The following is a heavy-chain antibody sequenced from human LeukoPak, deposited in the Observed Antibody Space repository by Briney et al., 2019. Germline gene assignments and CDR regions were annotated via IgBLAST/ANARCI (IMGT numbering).Heavy chain of an antibody. CDR3: ARDFYGDDGHHPFDY. CDR2: IYASGST. Sequence: SSATLSLTCSVSGGSISNYYWNWLRQHAGEGVEWIGRIYASGSTNSNPSLKSRVTISMDKSKNHFSLNLKSVTAADTAFYYCARDFYGDDGHHPFDYWGQGIQVTVSS. CDR1: GGSISNYY. D-gene: IGHD2/OR15-2a*01. J-gene: IGHJ4*02. V-gene: IGHV4-4*07.